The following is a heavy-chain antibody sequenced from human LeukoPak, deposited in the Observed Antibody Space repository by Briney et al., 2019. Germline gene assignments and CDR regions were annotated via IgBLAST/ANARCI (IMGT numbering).Heavy chain of an antibody. J-gene: IGHJ5*02. CDR3: ARDSKEGRTKFDP. D-gene: IGHD2-2*01. CDR1: GFTFCSHW. Sequence: GGSLRLSCAASGFTFCSHWMHSVRQAPGKGLVWVSRINPDGKRTTYADSVKGRFTISRDNAKNTVYLQMNSLRPDDTALYYCARDSKEGRTKFDPWGQGTLVTVSS. CDR2: INPDGKRT. V-gene: IGHV3-74*01.